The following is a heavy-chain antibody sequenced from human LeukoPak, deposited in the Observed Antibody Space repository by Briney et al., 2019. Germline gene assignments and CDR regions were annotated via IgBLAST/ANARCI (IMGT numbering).Heavy chain of an antibody. Sequence: ASVKVSCKASGYTFTGYYMHWVRQAPGQGLEWMGWINPNSGGTNYAQKFQGRVTMTRDTPISTAYMELSRLRSDDTAVYYCARSWDSSGWSSYYFDYWGQGTLVTVSS. CDR2: INPNSGGT. CDR1: GYTFTGYY. V-gene: IGHV1-2*02. D-gene: IGHD6-19*01. CDR3: ARSWDSSGWSSYYFDY. J-gene: IGHJ4*02.